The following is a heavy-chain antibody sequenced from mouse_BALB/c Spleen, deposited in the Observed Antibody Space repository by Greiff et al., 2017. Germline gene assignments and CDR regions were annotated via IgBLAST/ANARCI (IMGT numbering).Heavy chain of an antibody. CDR1: GFNIKDTS. Sequence: EVQLQQSGAELVKPGASVKLSCTASGFNIKDTSMHWVKQRPEQGLEWIGRIDPANGNTKYDPKFQGKATITADTSSNTAYLQLSSLTSEDTAVYYCATQPAWFAYGGQGTRVTVSA. CDR2: IDPANGNT. J-gene: IGHJ3*01. D-gene: IGHD3-2*02. CDR3: ATQPAWFAY. V-gene: IGHV14-3*02.